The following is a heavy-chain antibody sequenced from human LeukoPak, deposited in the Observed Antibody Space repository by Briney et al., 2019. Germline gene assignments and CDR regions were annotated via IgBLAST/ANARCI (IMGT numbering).Heavy chain of an antibody. CDR1: GYTFTNYY. J-gene: IGHJ4*02. CDR2: INPSADSA. D-gene: IGHD6-13*01. V-gene: IGHV1-46*01. CDR3: ARAGYDSTWYFFDY. Sequence: GASVKVSFKTSGYTFTNYYIHWVRQAPGQGLEWLGIINPSADSASYAQKFQGRVTVTRDTSTSTVYMELSSLRSEDTAVYYCARAGYDSTWYFFDYWGQGALVTVSS.